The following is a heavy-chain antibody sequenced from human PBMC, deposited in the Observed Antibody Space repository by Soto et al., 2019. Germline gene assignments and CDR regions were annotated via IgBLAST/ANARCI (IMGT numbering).Heavy chain of an antibody. Sequence: GGSLRLSCAASGFTFSDYYMSWIRQAPGKGLEWISYISSSGSTIYYADSVKGRFTISRDNAKNSLYLQMNSLRAEDTAVYYCASVVVITTSFDYWGQGTLVTVSS. J-gene: IGHJ4*02. CDR3: ASVVVITTSFDY. D-gene: IGHD3-22*01. V-gene: IGHV3-11*01. CDR2: ISSSGSTI. CDR1: GFTFSDYY.